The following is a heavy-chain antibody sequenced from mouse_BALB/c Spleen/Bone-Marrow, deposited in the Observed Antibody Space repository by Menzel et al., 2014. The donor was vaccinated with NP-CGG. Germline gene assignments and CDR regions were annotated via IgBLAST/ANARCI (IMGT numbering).Heavy chain of an antibody. CDR3: AREATYAMDY. V-gene: IGHV14-3*02. Sequence: DVKLVESGAELVKPGASVKLSCTASGFNIKDTYMHWVKQRPGQGLEWIGRIDPANGNTKSDPKFQGKATITADTSSNTAYLQLSSLTSEDTAVYYCAREATYAMDYWGQGTSVTVSS. D-gene: IGHD3-2*02. J-gene: IGHJ4*01. CDR1: GFNIKDTY. CDR2: IDPANGNT.